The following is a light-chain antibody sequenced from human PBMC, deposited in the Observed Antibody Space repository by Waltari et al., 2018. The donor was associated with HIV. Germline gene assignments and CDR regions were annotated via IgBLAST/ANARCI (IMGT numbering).Light chain of an antibody. CDR2: SNN. CDR1: SSNIRSNT. CDR3: AAWDDSLSGLVV. J-gene: IGLJ2*01. V-gene: IGLV1-44*01. Sequence: QSVLPPPPSASGPPGQRVTISCSGSSSNIRSNTVNWYQQLPGTAPRLLIYSNNQRPAGVPDRFSGSKSGTSASLAISGLQSEDETDYYCAAWDDSLSGLVVFGGGTKLTVL.